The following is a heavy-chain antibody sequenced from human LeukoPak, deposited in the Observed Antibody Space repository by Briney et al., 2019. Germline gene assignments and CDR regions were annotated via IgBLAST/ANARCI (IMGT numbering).Heavy chain of an antibody. CDR3: AAIPVFGVVLHQEPV. CDR1: GFTFSSYG. CDR2: IRYDGSNK. J-gene: IGHJ6*04. V-gene: IGHV3-30*02. Sequence: GGSLRLSCAASGFTFSSYGMHWVRQAPGKGLEWVAFIRYDGSNKYYADSVKGRFTISRDNSKNTLYLQMNSLRAEDTAVYFCAAIPVFGVVLHQEPVWGKGTTVTVSS. D-gene: IGHD3-3*01.